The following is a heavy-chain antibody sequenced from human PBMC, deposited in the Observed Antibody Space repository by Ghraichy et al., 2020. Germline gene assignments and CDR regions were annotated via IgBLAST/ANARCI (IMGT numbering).Heavy chain of an antibody. CDR2: ISGSGGST. CDR3: AKDRLSMDYDSSGYYNGFDY. Sequence: GGSLRLSCAASGFTFSSYAMSWVRQAPGKGLEWVSAISGSGGSTYYADSVKGRFTISRDNSKNTLYLQMNSLRAEDTAVYYCAKDRLSMDYDSSGYYNGFDYWGQGTLVTVSS. D-gene: IGHD3-22*01. V-gene: IGHV3-23*01. J-gene: IGHJ4*02. CDR1: GFTFSSYA.